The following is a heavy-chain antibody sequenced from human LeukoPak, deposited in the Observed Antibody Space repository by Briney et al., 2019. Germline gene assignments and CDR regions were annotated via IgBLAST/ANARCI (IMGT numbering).Heavy chain of an antibody. Sequence: GASVKVSCKASGGTFSSYAISWVRQAPGQGPEWMGRIIPILGIANYAQKFQGRVTITADKSTSTAYMELSSLRSEDTAVYYCARGTYYYYYMDVWGKGTTVTVSS. V-gene: IGHV1-69*04. CDR1: GGTFSSYA. J-gene: IGHJ6*03. CDR2: IIPILGIA. CDR3: ARGTYYYYYMDV.